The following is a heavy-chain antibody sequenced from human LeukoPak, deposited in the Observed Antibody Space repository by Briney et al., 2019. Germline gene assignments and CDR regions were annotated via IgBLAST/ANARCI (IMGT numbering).Heavy chain of an antibody. D-gene: IGHD4-23*01. CDR3: ARKLPFDSLYAFDI. CDR2: IYYSGST. J-gene: IGHJ3*02. CDR1: GGSISSSSYY. V-gene: IGHV4-39*07. Sequence: NPSETLSLTCTVSGGSISSSSYYWGWIRQPPGKGLEWIGSIYYSGSTYYNPSLKSRVTISVDTSKNQFSLQLSSVTAADTAVYYCARKLPFDSLYAFDIWGQGTMVTVSS.